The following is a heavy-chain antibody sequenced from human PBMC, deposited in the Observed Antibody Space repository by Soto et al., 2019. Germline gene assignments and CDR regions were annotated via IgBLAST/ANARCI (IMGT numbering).Heavy chain of an antibody. D-gene: IGHD3-9*01. CDR3: ARVDDDILTGIPLDYYYMDV. V-gene: IGHV4-59*01. CDR1: GGSISSYY. J-gene: IGHJ6*03. Sequence: SETLSLTCTVSGGSISSYYWSWIRQPPGKGLEWIGNIYYSGSTNYNPSLKSRVTILVDKSKNQFSLKLSSVIAADTAVYYCARVDDDILTGIPLDYYYMDVWGKGTTVTVSS. CDR2: IYYSGST.